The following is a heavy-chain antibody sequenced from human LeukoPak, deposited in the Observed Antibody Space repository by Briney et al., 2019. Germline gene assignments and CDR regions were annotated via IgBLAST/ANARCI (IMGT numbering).Heavy chain of an antibody. CDR3: TTLSVVTAIEGIDY. CDR2: IKSKTDGGTT. J-gene: IGHJ4*02. CDR1: GFTFSNAW. D-gene: IGHD2-21*02. Sequence: PGGSLRLSCAASGFTFSNAWMSWVRQAPGKGLEWVGRIKSKTDGGTTDYAAPVKGRFTISRDDSKNILYLQMNSLKTEDAAVYYCTTLSVVTAIEGIDYWGQGTLVAVSS. V-gene: IGHV3-15*01.